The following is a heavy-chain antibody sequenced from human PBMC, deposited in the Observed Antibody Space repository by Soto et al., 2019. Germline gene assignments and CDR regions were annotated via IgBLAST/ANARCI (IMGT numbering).Heavy chain of an antibody. CDR3: ARERGNYGFDY. CDR1: GYTFTSYY. V-gene: IGHV1-46*03. Sequence: GASVKVSCKASGYTFTSYYMHWVRQAPGQGLEWMGIINPSGGSTSYAQKFQGRVTMTRDTSANTVYMELSSLRSEDTAVYYCARERGNYGFDYWGQGTLVTVSS. J-gene: IGHJ4*02. CDR2: INPSGGST. D-gene: IGHD3-16*01.